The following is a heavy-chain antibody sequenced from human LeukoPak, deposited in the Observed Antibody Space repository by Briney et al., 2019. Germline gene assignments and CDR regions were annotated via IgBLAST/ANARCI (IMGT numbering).Heavy chain of an antibody. Sequence: SETLSLTCAFYGGSFTGYSWSWIRQSPGKGLEWIGVVNHGGSTSYNPSLKSRVTISIDTSMNQLSLNLTSVSAADTAVYYCARGRSNYGPWGPGTLVTVSS. D-gene: IGHD4-17*01. V-gene: IGHV4-34*01. CDR2: VNHGGST. CDR3: ARGRSNYGP. J-gene: IGHJ5*02. CDR1: GGSFTGYS.